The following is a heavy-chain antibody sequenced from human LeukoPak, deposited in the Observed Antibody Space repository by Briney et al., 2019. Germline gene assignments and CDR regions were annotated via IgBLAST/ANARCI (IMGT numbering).Heavy chain of an antibody. CDR3: ARDRSITEKYSGRYFHDY. V-gene: IGHV1-2*02. Sequence: ASVKVSCKSSGYTFTGYYMHWVRQAPGQGLEWMGWIDPNTGDTKYTQKFQGRVTMTRDTSFSTAYMELSRLTSDDTAVYYCARDRSITEKYSGRYFHDYWGQGTLVTVSS. CDR1: GYTFTGYY. CDR2: IDPNTGDT. J-gene: IGHJ4*02. D-gene: IGHD1-26*01.